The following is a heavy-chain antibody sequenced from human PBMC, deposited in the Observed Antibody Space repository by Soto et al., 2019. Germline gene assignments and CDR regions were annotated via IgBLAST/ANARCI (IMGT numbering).Heavy chain of an antibody. D-gene: IGHD5-18*01. J-gene: IGHJ6*02. CDR3: ARDRGYSYGTNYYYYGMDV. CDR2: IIPIFGTA. V-gene: IGHV1-69*13. Sequence: SVKVSCKASGGTFSSYAISWLRQSPGQGLEWMGGIIPIFGTANYAQKFQGRVTITADESTSTAYMELSSLRSEDTAVYYCARDRGYSYGTNYYYYGMDVWGQGTTVTVSS. CDR1: GGTFSSYA.